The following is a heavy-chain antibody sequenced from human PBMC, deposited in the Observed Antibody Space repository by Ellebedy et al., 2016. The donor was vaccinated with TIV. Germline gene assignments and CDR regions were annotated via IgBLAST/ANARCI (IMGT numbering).Heavy chain of an antibody. CDR3: AKGYSYGWD. Sequence: GGSLRLSCAASGFTFSSYGMHWVRQAPGKGLEWVAVISYDGSNKYYADSVKGRFTISRDNSKNTLYLQMNSLRAEDTAVYYCAKGYSYGWDWGQGTLVTVSS. D-gene: IGHD5-18*01. V-gene: IGHV3-30*18. CDR1: GFTFSSYG. CDR2: ISYDGSNK. J-gene: IGHJ4*02.